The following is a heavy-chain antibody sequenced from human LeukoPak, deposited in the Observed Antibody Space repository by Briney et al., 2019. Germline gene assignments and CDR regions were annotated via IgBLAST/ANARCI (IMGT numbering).Heavy chain of an antibody. Sequence: SQTLSLTCAISGDSVSSNSAAWNWIRQSPSRGLEWLGRTYYRSKWYNDYAVSVKSRITINPDTSKNQFSLQLNSVTPEDTAVYYCARAVGPRGYSYGDPNGDFDYWGQGTLVTVSS. D-gene: IGHD5-18*01. V-gene: IGHV6-1*01. J-gene: IGHJ4*02. CDR1: GDSVSSNSAA. CDR2: TYYRSKWYN. CDR3: ARAVGPRGYSYGDPNGDFDY.